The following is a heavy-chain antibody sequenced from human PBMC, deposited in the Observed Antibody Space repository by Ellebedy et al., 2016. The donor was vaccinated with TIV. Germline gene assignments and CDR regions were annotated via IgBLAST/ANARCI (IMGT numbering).Heavy chain of an antibody. CDR2: ISAYNGNT. CDR3: ARDNAKMRGIYPD. J-gene: IGHJ4*02. CDR1: GYTFTSYG. V-gene: IGHV1-18*01. D-gene: IGHD2-21*01. Sequence: AASVKVSCKTSGYTFTSYGISWVRQAPGQGLEWMGWISAYNGNTNYAQNLQGRVTMTTDTPTSTAYMDLRSLRSDDTAVYYCARDNAKMRGIYPDWGQGTLVTVSS.